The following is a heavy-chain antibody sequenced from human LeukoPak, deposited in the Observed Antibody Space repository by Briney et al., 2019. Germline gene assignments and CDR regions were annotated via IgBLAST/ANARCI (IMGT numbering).Heavy chain of an antibody. Sequence: GASVKVPCKASGYTFTGYYMHWVRQAPGQGLEWMGRINPNSGGTNYAQKFQGRVTMSRDTSISTAYMELSTLRSDDTAVYYCARDTHSSAAGDFDYWGQGTLVTVSS. CDR2: INPNSGGT. V-gene: IGHV1-2*06. CDR1: GYTFTGYY. CDR3: ARDTHSSAAGDFDY. J-gene: IGHJ4*02. D-gene: IGHD6-13*01.